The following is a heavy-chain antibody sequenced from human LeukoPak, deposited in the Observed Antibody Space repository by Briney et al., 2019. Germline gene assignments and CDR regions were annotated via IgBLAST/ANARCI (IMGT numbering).Heavy chain of an antibody. D-gene: IGHD6-6*01. Sequence: GGSLRLSCAASGFTFKDYNIHWVRQPPGKGLEWVSLISWDGSTTYYVASVKGRFTISRDNSKNSLFLQMNRLRTEDTAFYYCAKVNRAYSSSSSLNFDSWGQGTLVTVSS. V-gene: IGHV3-43*01. CDR3: AKVNRAYSSSSSLNFDS. J-gene: IGHJ4*02. CDR2: ISWDGSTT. CDR1: GFTFKDYN.